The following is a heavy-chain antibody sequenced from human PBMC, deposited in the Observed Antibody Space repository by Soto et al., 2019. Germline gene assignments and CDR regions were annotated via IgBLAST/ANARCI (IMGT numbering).Heavy chain of an antibody. D-gene: IGHD5-18*01. CDR1: GGSISSSSYY. CDR3: ASSPNGDTAMVIMFRSYWFDP. J-gene: IGHJ5*02. CDR2: IYYSGST. Sequence: SETLSLTCTVSGGSISSSSYYWGWIRQPPGKGLEWIGSIYYSGSTYYNPSLKSRVTISVDTSKNQFSLKLSSVTAADTAVYYCASSPNGDTAMVIMFRSYWFDPWGQGTLVTVSS. V-gene: IGHV4-39*01.